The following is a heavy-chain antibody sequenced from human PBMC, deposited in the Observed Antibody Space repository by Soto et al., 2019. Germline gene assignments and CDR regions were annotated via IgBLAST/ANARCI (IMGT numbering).Heavy chain of an antibody. Sequence: GGSLRLSCAASGFTFSSYSMNWVRQAPGKGLEWVSSISSSSSYIYYADSVKGRFTISRDNAKNSLYLQMNSLRAEDTAVYYCARAPDYSNDDRYYYYYYMDVWGKGTTVTVSS. V-gene: IGHV3-21*01. J-gene: IGHJ6*03. CDR1: GFTFSSYS. D-gene: IGHD4-4*01. CDR3: ARAPDYSNDDRYYYYYYMDV. CDR2: ISSSSSYI.